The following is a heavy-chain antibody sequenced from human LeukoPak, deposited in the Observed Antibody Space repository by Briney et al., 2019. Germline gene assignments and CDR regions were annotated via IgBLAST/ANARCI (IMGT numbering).Heavy chain of an antibody. CDR3: ARLYNWFDP. CDR1: GYTFTSYY. J-gene: IGHJ5*02. V-gene: IGHV1-69*02. Sequence: GASVKVSCKASGYTFTSYYMHWVRQAPGQGLEWMGRIIPILGIADYAQKFQGRVTTTADKSTSTAYMELSSLRSEDTAVYYCARLYNWFDPWGQGTLVTVSS. CDR2: IIPILGIA.